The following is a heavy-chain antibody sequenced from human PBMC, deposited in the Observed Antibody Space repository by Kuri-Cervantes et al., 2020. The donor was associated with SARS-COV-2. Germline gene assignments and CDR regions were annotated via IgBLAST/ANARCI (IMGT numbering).Heavy chain of an antibody. CDR2: ISYDGSNK. V-gene: IGHV3-30*01. J-gene: IGHJ3*02. CDR1: EFTFSSYA. CDR3: AKEFEYSSSSEAFDI. Sequence: SMKISCAASEFTFSSYAMHWVRQAPGKGLEWVAVISYDGSNKYYADSVKGRFTISRDNSKNTLYLQMNSLRAEDTAVYYCAKEFEYSSSSEAFDIWGQGTMVTGSS. D-gene: IGHD6-6*01.